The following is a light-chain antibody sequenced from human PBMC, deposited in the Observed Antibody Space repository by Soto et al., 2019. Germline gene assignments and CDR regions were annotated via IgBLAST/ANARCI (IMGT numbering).Light chain of an antibody. J-gene: IGKJ1*01. Sequence: DIQMTQSTSSLSGSVGDRVPITFRASQIIIRFLNWYQQKPGKAPKLLIFAASTLQSGVPSRFSGSGSGTDFTLTISSLQPEDFATYYCQQSYGTPWTFGQGTKVDIK. CDR3: QQSYGTPWT. CDR2: AAS. V-gene: IGKV1-39*01. CDR1: QIIIRF.